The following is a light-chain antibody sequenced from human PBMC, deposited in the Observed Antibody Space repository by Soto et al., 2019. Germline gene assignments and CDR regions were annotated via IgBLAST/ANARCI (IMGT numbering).Light chain of an antibody. CDR2: DAS. J-gene: IGKJ2*01. CDR3: QQRSNWPSRYT. Sequence: EIVLTQSPATLSLSPGERATLSCRASQSVSSYLAWYQQKPGQAPRLLIYDASNRATGIPARFSGSGSGTDFPLTISSLEPEDFAVYYCQQRSNWPSRYTVGQGTKLEIK. CDR1: QSVSSY. V-gene: IGKV3-11*01.